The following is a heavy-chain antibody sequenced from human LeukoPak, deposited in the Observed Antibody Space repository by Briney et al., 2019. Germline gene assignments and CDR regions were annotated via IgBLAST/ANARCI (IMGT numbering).Heavy chain of an antibody. CDR1: GFPFTNNW. Sequence: GGSLSLSCAASGFPFTNNWLTWAGKVPGKGLVWVSRINTDGSYTNYADSVKGRFTISRDNAKNTLYLQMNSLRAEDTAVYYCARDLVGPWGQGTLVTVSS. V-gene: IGHV3-74*01. CDR2: INTDGSYT. CDR3: ARDLVGP. D-gene: IGHD1-26*01. J-gene: IGHJ5*02.